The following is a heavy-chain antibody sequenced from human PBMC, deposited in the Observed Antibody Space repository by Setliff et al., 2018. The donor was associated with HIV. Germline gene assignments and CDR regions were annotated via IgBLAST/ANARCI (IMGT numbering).Heavy chain of an antibody. V-gene: IGHV4-59*01. D-gene: IGHD5-18*01. Sequence: SETLSLTCIVSGGSIINNFWSWIRLPPGKGLEYIGYIYYSGNTDYNPSPKSRVTISVDRSKNQFSLKLNSVTAADTAVYYCARSPGVDTNMAFDYWGQGMLVTVSS. J-gene: IGHJ4*02. CDR3: ARSPGVDTNMAFDY. CDR1: GGSIINNF. CDR2: IYYSGNT.